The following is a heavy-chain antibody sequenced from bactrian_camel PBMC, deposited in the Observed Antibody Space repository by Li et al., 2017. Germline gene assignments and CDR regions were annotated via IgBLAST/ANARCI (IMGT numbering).Heavy chain of an antibody. CDR2: IDSGGGS. V-gene: IGHV3S40*01. CDR3: AADPGCSWFPSLGEGRYNY. CDR1: GYTFNTY. J-gene: IGHJ4*01. Sequence: VQLVESGGGSALAGGSVRLSCAASGYTFNTYSWFRQAPGKGLEYVTAIDSGGGSYYPDSVKGRFTISRDNAKNSVYLQMNSLKPEDTAMYYCAADPGCSWFPSLGEGRYNYWSQGTQVTVS. D-gene: IGHD5*01.